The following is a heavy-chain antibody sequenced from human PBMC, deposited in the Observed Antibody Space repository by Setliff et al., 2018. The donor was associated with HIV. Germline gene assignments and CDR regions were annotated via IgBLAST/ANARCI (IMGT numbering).Heavy chain of an antibody. CDR3: ARNDKAVRFAFDI. D-gene: IGHD3-10*01. Sequence: GESLKISCAASGFTFNNYWMTWVRQAPGKGLEWVADIKQDGSEKYYVASVKGRFAISRDIAENSLYLQMNSLRAEDTAVYYCARNDKAVRFAFDIWGQGTMVTVSS. CDR2: IKQDGSEK. J-gene: IGHJ3*02. V-gene: IGHV3-7*05. CDR1: GFTFNNYW.